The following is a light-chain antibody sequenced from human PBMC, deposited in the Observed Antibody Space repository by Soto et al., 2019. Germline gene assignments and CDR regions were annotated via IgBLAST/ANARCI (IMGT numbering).Light chain of an antibody. CDR1: QSVSSSY. Sequence: EIVLRQSPGTLSLSPGERATLSCRASQSVSSSYLALYQQKPGQAPKLLIFGASIRATDIPDRFSGSGSGTDFTLTISRLEPEDFAVYYCQQYGSSPGTFGQGTKVDIK. V-gene: IGKV3-20*01. CDR3: QQYGSSPGT. J-gene: IGKJ1*01. CDR2: GAS.